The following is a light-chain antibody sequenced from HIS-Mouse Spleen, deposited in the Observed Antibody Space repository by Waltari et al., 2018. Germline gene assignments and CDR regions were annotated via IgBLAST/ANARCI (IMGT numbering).Light chain of an antibody. CDR1: QSVSSY. CDR2: DAS. CDR3: QQRSNWPL. J-gene: IGKJ2*01. V-gene: IGKV3-11*01. Sequence: EIVLTQSPATLSLSPGERATLSCRASQSVSSYLAWYQQKPGQAPRLLIYDASNRATGIPARSSGSGSGTDFTLTISSLEPEDFAVYYCQQRSNWPLFGQGTKLEIK.